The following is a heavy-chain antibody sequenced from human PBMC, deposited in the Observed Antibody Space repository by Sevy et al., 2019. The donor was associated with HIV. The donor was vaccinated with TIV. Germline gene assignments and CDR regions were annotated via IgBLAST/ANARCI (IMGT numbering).Heavy chain of an antibody. J-gene: IGHJ5*02. CDR2: ISSRGTYI. CDR3: ARGDKDGWFDP. CDR1: GFTFSSNT. D-gene: IGHD3-9*01. V-gene: IGHV3-21*01. Sequence: GGSLRLSCAASGFTFSSNTMNWLRQAPGKGLEWVSSISSRGTYIFYADSVKGRFTISRDNSKKSLFLQMNSLRVEDTAVYYCARGDKDGWFDPWGQGTPVTVSS.